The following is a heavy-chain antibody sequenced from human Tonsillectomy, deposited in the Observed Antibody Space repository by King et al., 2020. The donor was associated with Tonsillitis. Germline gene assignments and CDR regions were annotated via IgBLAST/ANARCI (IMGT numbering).Heavy chain of an antibody. CDR3: ARGGYCSGGSCFLHRYYLDH. D-gene: IGHD2-15*01. J-gene: IGHJ4*02. Sequence: QLVQSGADVKKPGASVKVSCKASGYTFSDYYIHWVRQAPGQGLEWMGWTNPDNGGTNYAQRFQDRVTMTRDTSISTAYVELSRLTSDDTAVYYCARGGYCSGGSCFLHRYYLDHWGQGTLVTVSS. V-gene: IGHV1-2*02. CDR1: GYTFSDYY. CDR2: TNPDNGGT.